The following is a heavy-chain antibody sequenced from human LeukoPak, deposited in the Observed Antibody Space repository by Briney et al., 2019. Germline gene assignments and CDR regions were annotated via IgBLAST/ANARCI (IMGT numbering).Heavy chain of an antibody. V-gene: IGHV4-39*01. CDR3: ARHGWLGVGGWY. CDR2: IYYSGST. D-gene: IGHD6-19*01. J-gene: IGHJ4*02. CDR1: GGSINSSSYY. Sequence: SEALSLTCTVSGGSINSSSYYRAWTRQPPGKALEWIGSIYYSGSTYYNSSLKSRVTISVDTSKNQFSLELSSVTAADTAVYSCARHGWLGVGGWYWGQGTLVTVSS.